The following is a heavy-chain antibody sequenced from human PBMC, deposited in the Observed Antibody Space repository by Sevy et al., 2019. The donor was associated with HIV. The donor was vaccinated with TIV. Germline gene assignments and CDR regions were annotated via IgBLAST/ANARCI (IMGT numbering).Heavy chain of an antibody. CDR2: IYSGGST. CDR1: GFTVSSNY. J-gene: IGHJ4*02. CDR3: ARGIAEQWLVKRQSYYFDY. V-gene: IGHV3-53*01. Sequence: GGSLRLSCAASGFTVSSNYMSWVRQAPGKGLEWVSVIYSGGSTYYADSVKGRFTISRDNSKNTLYLQMNSLRAEDTAVYYCARGIAEQWLVKRQSYYFDYWGQRTLVTVSS. D-gene: IGHD6-19*01.